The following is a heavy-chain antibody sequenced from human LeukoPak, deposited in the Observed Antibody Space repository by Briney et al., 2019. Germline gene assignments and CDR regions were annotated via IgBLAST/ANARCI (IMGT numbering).Heavy chain of an antibody. CDR2: INPRSGNT. CDR1: GYTFTDYD. Sequence: ASVKVSCKASGYTFTDYDIHWVRQAPGQGLEWMGWINPRSGNTKYGQKFQGRVTMTRDTSTNTVYMELSSLTSDDTAVYYCARETIELWDYWGQGTLVTVSS. CDR3: ARETIELWDY. J-gene: IGHJ4*02. D-gene: IGHD5-18*01. V-gene: IGHV1-2*02.